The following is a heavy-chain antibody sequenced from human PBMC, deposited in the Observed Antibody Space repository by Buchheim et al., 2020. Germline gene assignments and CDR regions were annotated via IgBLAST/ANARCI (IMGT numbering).Heavy chain of an antibody. Sequence: QVQLHGSGPRLVEPSGTLSLTCAVSGDSISTTNWWSWVRQSPGRGLEWIGEMSHTGNGNYNPSLNSRVTISVDKSKNQFSPKVTSVTAADTAVYYCARDPVGSIPFDYWGQGTL. J-gene: IGHJ4*02. CDR2: MSHTGNG. D-gene: IGHD1-26*01. CDR3: ARDPVGSIPFDY. CDR1: GDSISTTNW. V-gene: IGHV4-4*02.